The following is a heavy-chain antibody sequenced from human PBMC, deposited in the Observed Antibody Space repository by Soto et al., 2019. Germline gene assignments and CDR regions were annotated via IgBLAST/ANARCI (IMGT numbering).Heavy chain of an antibody. D-gene: IGHD2-15*01. CDR1: GFTVSSNY. Sequence: EVQLVETGGGLIQPGGSLRLSCAASGFTVSSNYMSWVRQAPGKGLEWVSVIYSGGSTYYADSVKGRFTISRDNSKNTLYLQMNSRRAEDTAVYYCASKEILGYCSGGSCYGAFDIGGQGTMVTVSS. V-gene: IGHV3-53*02. J-gene: IGHJ3*02. CDR2: IYSGGST. CDR3: ASKEILGYCSGGSCYGAFDI.